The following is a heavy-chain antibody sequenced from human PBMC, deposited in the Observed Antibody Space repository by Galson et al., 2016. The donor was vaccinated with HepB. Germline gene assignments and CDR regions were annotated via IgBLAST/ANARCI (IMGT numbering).Heavy chain of an antibody. CDR3: VRDSHFGAFDI. V-gene: IGHV3-21*01. Sequence: SLRLSCAASGLPFSTYSMNWVRQAPGKGLEWVSYIHSDSSYIYYADSVNGRFTISIDNAKNSLSLRMNLLRAEDTAVYYCVRDSHFGAFDIWGQGTMVTVSS. CDR2: IHSDSSYI. D-gene: IGHD3-10*01. CDR1: GLPFSTYS. J-gene: IGHJ3*02.